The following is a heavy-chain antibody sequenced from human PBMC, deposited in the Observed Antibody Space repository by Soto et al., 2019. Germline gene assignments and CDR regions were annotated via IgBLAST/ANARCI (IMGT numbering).Heavy chain of an antibody. CDR2: IIGSGDTT. CDR3: AKEGTGGADSRGWQDFDY. J-gene: IGHJ4*02. V-gene: IGHV3-23*01. CDR1: GFTFSTYA. D-gene: IGHD6-19*01. Sequence: PGGSLRLSCAASGFTFSTYAMTWVRQAPGKGLEWVSGIIGSGDTTYYADSVKGRFTTSRDNSKNTLHLQMSSLRAEDTAVYYCAKEGTGGADSRGWQDFDYWGQGTLVTVSS.